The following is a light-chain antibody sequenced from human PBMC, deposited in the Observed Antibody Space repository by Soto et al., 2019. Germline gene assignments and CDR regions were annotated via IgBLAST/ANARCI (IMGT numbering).Light chain of an antibody. J-gene: IGKJ5*01. CDR1: QGVSSN. Sequence: IVMTQSPATLSVSPWERATLSCRASQGVSSNLAWYQQKPGQAPRLLIYGASTRATGIPARFSGSGSGTDFTLTISSLEPEDFAVYYCQQRSNWPITFGQGTRLEIK. CDR2: GAS. CDR3: QQRSNWPIT. V-gene: IGKV3-15*01.